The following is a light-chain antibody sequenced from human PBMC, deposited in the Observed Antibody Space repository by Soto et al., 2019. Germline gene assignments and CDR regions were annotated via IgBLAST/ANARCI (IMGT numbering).Light chain of an antibody. CDR2: DAS. Sequence: EIVLTQSPATLSLSPGERATLSCRASQSVSSYLAWYQQKPGQAPRLLIYDASNRATGIPARFSGRGSGTEFSLTISSLQSEDFAVYYCQQYGSSPRTFGQGTKVDIK. V-gene: IGKV3-11*01. CDR3: QQYGSSPRT. J-gene: IGKJ1*01. CDR1: QSVSSY.